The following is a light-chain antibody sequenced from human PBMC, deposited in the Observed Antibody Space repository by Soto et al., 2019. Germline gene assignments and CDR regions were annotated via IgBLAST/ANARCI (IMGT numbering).Light chain of an antibody. J-gene: IGKJ4*01. V-gene: IGKV3-11*01. CDR1: QRVSSY. CDR3: HQRSNRPPLT. CDR2: DAS. Sequence: VWTESPCRLSLSQGVRATLSCRAGQRVSSYLAWYQQKPGEAPRLLIYDASTRAAGGPARFSGSRSGTDFSLTISSLQPEDFSAYYYHQRSNRPPLTFCGGTKVDVK.